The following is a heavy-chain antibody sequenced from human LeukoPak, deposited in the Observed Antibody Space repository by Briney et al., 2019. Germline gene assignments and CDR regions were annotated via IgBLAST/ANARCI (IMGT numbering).Heavy chain of an antibody. D-gene: IGHD3-22*01. CDR2: IYSGGST. CDR3: ASTMIVVVNDAFDS. V-gene: IGHV3-66*01. Sequence: GGSLRLSCAASGFTVSSNYMSWVRQAPGKGLEWVSVIYSGGSTYYADSVKGRFTISRDNSKNTLYLQMNSLRAEDTAVYYCASTMIVVVNDAFDSWGQGTMVTVSS. CDR1: GFTVSSNY. J-gene: IGHJ3*02.